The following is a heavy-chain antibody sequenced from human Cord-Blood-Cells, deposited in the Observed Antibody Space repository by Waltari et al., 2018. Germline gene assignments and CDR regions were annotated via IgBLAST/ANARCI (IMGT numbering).Heavy chain of an antibody. Sequence: QVQLQQWGAGLLKPSETLSLTCAVYGGSFSGYYWSWIRQPPGKGLEWIGEINHSGSTNYNPSLKSRVTISVDTSKNQFSLKLSSVTAADTAVYYCARFPRSIKLVRTDAFDIWGQGTMVTVSS. J-gene: IGHJ3*02. CDR2: INHSGST. CDR1: GGSFSGYY. V-gene: IGHV4-34*01. CDR3: ARFPRSIKLVRTDAFDI. D-gene: IGHD6-13*01.